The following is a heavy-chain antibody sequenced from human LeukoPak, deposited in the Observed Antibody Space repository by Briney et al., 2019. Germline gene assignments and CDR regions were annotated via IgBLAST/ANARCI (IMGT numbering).Heavy chain of an antibody. D-gene: IGHD3-9*01. Sequence: GGSLRLSCAASGFTFSDYYMSWIRQAPGKGLEWVSYISSSGSAIYYADSVKGRFTISRDNAKNSLYLQMNSLRPEDTAVYYCARGPDYDILADYFDYWGQGTLVTVSS. CDR3: ARGPDYDILADYFDY. CDR2: ISSSGSAI. V-gene: IGHV3-11*04. J-gene: IGHJ4*02. CDR1: GFTFSDYY.